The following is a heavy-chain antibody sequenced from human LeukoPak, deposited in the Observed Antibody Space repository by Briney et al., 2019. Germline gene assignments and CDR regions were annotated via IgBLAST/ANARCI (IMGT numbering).Heavy chain of an antibody. D-gene: IGHD3-10*01. V-gene: IGHV3-53*01. J-gene: IGHJ6*02. CDR2: LYSGETT. CDR3: ARLGSYYDMDV. CDR1: GFTFSSYS. Sequence: PGGSLRLSCAASGFTFSSYSMNWVRQAPGKGLEWVSLLYSGETTYYADSVKGRFTISRDNSKNTLYLQMNSLRAEDTAVYYCARLGSYYDMDVWGPGTTVTVSS.